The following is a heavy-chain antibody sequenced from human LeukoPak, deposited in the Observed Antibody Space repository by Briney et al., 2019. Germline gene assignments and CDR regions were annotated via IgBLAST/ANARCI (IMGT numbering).Heavy chain of an antibody. Sequence: PSETLSLTCTVSRDSFCSNYWSCIRQPPGKGLEWIGYINYSGTTNYNPSLKSRVTLSVDTSKNQFSLRLTSVTAADTAVYYCARGPEGSGSYIFDYWGQGTLVTVSS. J-gene: IGHJ4*02. CDR2: INYSGTT. CDR3: ARGPEGSGSYIFDY. D-gene: IGHD3-10*01. V-gene: IGHV4-59*01. CDR1: RDSFCSNY.